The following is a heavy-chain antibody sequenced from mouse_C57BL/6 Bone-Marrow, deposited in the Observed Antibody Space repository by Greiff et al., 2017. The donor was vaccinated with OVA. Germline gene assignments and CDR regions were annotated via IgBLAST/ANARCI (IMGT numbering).Heavy chain of an antibody. J-gene: IGHJ2*01. V-gene: IGHV14-2*01. CDR1: GFNINDYY. Sequence: VQLQQSGAELVKPGASVKLSCTASGFNINDYYMHWVKQRTEQGLEWIGRIDPEDGETKYDPKFQGKATITADTSSNTAYLQLSSLTSEDTASYYCARSITTVVGYWGQGTTLTVSS. CDR3: ARSITTVVGY. CDR2: IDPEDGET. D-gene: IGHD1-1*01.